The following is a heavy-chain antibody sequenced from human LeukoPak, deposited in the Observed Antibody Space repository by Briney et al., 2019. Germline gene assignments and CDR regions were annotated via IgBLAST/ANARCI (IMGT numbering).Heavy chain of an antibody. CDR1: GFTFRSYW. Sequence: AGGSLRLSCAASGFTFRSYWMHWVRQAPGKGLVWVSRFSDDEGRTVYADSVKGRFTISKDNAKNTLYLQMNSLRAEDTAVYYCARDYFYGLDVWGQGTTVTVSS. CDR2: FSDDEGRT. CDR3: ARDYFYGLDV. V-gene: IGHV3-74*01. J-gene: IGHJ6*02.